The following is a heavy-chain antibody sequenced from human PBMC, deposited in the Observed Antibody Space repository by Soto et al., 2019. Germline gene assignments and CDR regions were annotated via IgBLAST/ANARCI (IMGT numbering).Heavy chain of an antibody. Sequence: WLSMRLSCVASGFTFNTCGMNWVRQAPGKGLEWVSGISGSGVTTYYADSVKGWFTISRDTSKNTLYLQMNSLRAEDTAVYYCTKTASGTYSESWGQGTLVTVSS. V-gene: IGHV3-23*01. D-gene: IGHD1-26*01. CDR3: TKTASGTYSES. J-gene: IGHJ4*02. CDR2: ISGSGVTT. CDR1: GFTFNTCG.